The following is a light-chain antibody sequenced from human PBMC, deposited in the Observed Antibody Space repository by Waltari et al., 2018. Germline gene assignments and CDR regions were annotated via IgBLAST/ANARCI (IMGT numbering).Light chain of an antibody. J-gene: IGKJ4*01. CDR3: QQYYSTPLT. CDR2: CAS. V-gene: IGKV4-1*01. CDR1: QNVLSSSNNMNS. Sequence: DIVMTQSPDSLAVSLGERATLNCKSSQNVLSSSNNMNSLAWYQQKPGQPPKLLISCASTRESGVPDRFSGSGSGTDFTLTISSLQAEDVAVYYCQQYYSTPLTFGGGTKVEIK.